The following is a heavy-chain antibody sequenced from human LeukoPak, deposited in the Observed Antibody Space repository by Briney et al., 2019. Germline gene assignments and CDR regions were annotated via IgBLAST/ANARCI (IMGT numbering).Heavy chain of an antibody. J-gene: IGHJ4*02. V-gene: IGHV4-4*07. Sequence: PSETLSLTCTVSAGSISSYYWSWIRQPAGKELEWIGRIYSGGTTKYSPSLKSRVTMSVDTSKNQFSLKLTSVTAADTAVYYCARVHSSGWYYFDYWGQGTLVTVSS. CDR3: ARVHSSGWYYFDY. CDR2: IYSGGTT. D-gene: IGHD6-19*01. CDR1: AGSISSYY.